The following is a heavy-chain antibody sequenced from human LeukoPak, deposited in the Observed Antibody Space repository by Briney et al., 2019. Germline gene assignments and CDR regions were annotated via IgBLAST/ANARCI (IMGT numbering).Heavy chain of an antibody. D-gene: IGHD1-26*01. V-gene: IGHV1-18*01. CDR2: INAYNGTT. Sequence: GASVKVSCKSSGSTFTSYGINWKRQAPGQGLGGRGGINAYNGTTNYAQKLQGRVTMTTDTSTSTAYMELRSLRSDDTAVYYCARERTVAVVGATDYWGQGTLVTVSS. CDR3: ARERTVAVVGATDY. CDR1: GSTFTSYG. J-gene: IGHJ4*02.